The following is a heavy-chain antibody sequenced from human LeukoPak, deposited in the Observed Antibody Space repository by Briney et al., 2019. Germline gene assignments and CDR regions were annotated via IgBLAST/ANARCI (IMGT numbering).Heavy chain of an antibody. CDR1: GFNFRAYW. D-gene: IGHD5-18*01. CDR2: ISSNGVST. J-gene: IGHJ3*02. V-gene: IGHV3-64*01. CDR3: ARDREQLWSGGAFDI. Sequence: GGSLRLSCTTSGFNFRAYWMAWVRQAPGKGLEYVSAISSNGVSTYYANSVKGRFTISRDNSKNTLYLQMGSLRAEDMAVYYCARDREQLWSGGAFDIWGQGTMVTVSS.